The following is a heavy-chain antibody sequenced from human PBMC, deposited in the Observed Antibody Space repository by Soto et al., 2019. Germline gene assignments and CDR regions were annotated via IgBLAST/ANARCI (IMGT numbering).Heavy chain of an antibody. CDR1: GYTFTSYA. CDR2: INAGNGNT. V-gene: IGHV1-3*01. J-gene: IGHJ4*02. D-gene: IGHD3-10*01. CDR3: ARSALWFGELSGPFDY. Sequence: QVPLVQSGAEVKKPGASVKVSCKASGYTFTSYAMHWVRQAPGQRLEWMGWINAGNGNTQYSQKFQGRVTITRDTSASTAYMELSSLRSEDTAVYYCARSALWFGELSGPFDYWGQGTLVTVSS.